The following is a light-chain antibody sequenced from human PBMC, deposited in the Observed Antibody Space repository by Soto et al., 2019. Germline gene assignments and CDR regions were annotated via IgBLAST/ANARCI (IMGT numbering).Light chain of an antibody. J-gene: IGKJ5*01. CDR3: QQRNVLPPIT. CDR2: DST. CDR1: QSIHTS. Sequence: VLSQSPATLSLSPGERATLSCRASQSIHTSLAWYQQKSGKPPRLVIYDSTLRANGVPDRFGGSRSGTEFTLTINSLEPEDFAVYYCQQRNVLPPITFGQVTRLEIK. V-gene: IGKV3-11*01.